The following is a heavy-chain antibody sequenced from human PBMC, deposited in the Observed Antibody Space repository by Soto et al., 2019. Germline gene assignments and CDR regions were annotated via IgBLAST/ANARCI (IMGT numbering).Heavy chain of an antibody. CDR1: RGSFSASG. J-gene: IGHJ4*02. Sequence: QVQLVQSGAEVQKPGSSVKVSCRAARGSFSASGFSWVRQAPGQGLEWVGGFIPIFGTANYAPKFQDRVTITADESTSTVYMALSSLKSEDTAMYYCARSGYSYGPNIDWGEGTLVTVSS. D-gene: IGHD5-18*01. CDR3: ARSGYSYGPNID. CDR2: FIPIFGTA. V-gene: IGHV1-69*01.